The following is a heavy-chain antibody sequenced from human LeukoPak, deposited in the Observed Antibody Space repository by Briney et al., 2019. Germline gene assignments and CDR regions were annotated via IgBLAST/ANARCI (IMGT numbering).Heavy chain of an antibody. J-gene: IGHJ3*02. CDR3: ARSPRRGYCSSTSCRDAFDI. CDR2: IYYSGST. D-gene: IGHD2-2*01. Sequence: SETLSLTCTVSGGSISSSSYYWGWIRQPPGKGLEWIGSIYYSGSTYYNPSLKSRVTISVDTSKNQFSLKLSSVTAADTAVYYCARSPRRGYCSSTSCRDAFDIWGQGTMVTVSS. V-gene: IGHV4-39*01. CDR1: GGSISSSSYY.